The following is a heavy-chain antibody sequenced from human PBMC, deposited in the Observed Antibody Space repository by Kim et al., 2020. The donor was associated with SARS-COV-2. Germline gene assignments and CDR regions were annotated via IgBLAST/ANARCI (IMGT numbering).Heavy chain of an antibody. Sequence: GGSLRLSCAASGFTFSSYGMHWVRQAPGKGLEWVAVISYDGSNKYYADSVKGRFTISRDNSKNTLYLQMNSLRAEDTAVYYCAKDMEQLSWYFDLWGRGT. CDR2: ISYDGSNK. D-gene: IGHD5-18*01. V-gene: IGHV3-30*18. CDR1: GFTFSSYG. CDR3: AKDMEQLSWYFDL. J-gene: IGHJ2*01.